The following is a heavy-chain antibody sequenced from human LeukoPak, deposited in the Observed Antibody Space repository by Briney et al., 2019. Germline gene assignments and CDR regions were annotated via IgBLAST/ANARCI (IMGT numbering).Heavy chain of an antibody. CDR3: ARDLWGSSSSSGFDY. CDR1: GFTFSSYG. V-gene: IGHV3-33*08. CDR2: IRYDGSNK. Sequence: AGGSLRLSCAASGFTFSSYGMHWVRQAPGKGLEWVAVIRYDGSNKYYADSVKGRFTISRDNSKNTLYLQMNSLRAEDTAVYYCARDLWGSSSSSGFDYWGQGTLVTVSS. J-gene: IGHJ4*02. D-gene: IGHD6-6*01.